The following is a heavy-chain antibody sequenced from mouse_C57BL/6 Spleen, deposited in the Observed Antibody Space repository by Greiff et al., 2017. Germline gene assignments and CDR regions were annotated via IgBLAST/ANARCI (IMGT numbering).Heavy chain of an antibody. CDR1: GYTFTDYY. V-gene: IGHV1-19*01. D-gene: IGHD2-5*01. CDR3: ARASNYVYAMGD. J-gene: IGHJ4*01. Sequence: EVQLVESGPVLVMPGASVKMSCKASGYTFTDYYMNWVKQSHGKSLEWIGVINPYNGGTSYNQKFKGKATLTVDKSSSTAYMELNSLTSEDSAVYYGARASNYVYAMGDWCQGTSVTVSS. CDR2: INPYNGGT.